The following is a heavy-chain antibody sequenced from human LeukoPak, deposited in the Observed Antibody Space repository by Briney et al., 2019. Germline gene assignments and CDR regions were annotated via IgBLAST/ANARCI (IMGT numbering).Heavy chain of an antibody. V-gene: IGHV3-7*01. Sequence: PGGSLRLSCATSGLALSNFWMYWVRQAPGKGLEWVASIKPDGSEDFYADSVKGRFNISRDNAKNSLFLQMTNLKAEDTAVYYCAVDRRFKIFDYWGQGTLVTVSS. CDR1: GLALSNFW. CDR3: AVDRRFKIFDY. CDR2: IKPDGSED. D-gene: IGHD5-24*01. J-gene: IGHJ4*02.